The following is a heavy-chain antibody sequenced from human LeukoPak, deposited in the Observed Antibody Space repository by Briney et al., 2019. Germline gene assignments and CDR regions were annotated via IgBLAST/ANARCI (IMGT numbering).Heavy chain of an antibody. V-gene: IGHV4-59*08. CDR1: AGSISSYY. Sequence: SETLSLTCTVSAGSISSYYWSWIREPPGKGVGWIGYIYYSGSTNYNPSLKSRVTISVDTSKNQFSLKLSSVTAADTAVYYCARSYYYDSNWFDPWGQGTLVTVSS. CDR2: IYYSGST. CDR3: ARSYYYDSNWFDP. J-gene: IGHJ5*02. D-gene: IGHD3-22*01.